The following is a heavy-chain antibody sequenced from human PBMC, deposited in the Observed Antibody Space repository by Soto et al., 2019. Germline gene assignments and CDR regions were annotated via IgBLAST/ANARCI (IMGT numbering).Heavy chain of an antibody. D-gene: IGHD2-2*01. Sequence: GGSLRLSCAASGFTFSSYAMNWVRQAPGEGLEWVALISHDGINKYYADSVRGRFTISRDSSTNTLYLQMNSLRAADTAVYYCGRCTSTGCHLGSDYWGQGTLVTVSS. CDR1: GFTFSSYA. V-gene: IGHV3-30-3*01. J-gene: IGHJ4*02. CDR3: GRCTSTGCHLGSDY. CDR2: ISHDGINK.